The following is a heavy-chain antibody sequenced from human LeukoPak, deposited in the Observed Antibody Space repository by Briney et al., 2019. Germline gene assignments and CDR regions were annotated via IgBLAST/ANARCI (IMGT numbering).Heavy chain of an antibody. V-gene: IGHV1-18*01. J-gene: IGHJ6*02. D-gene: IGHD2-15*01. CDR1: GYTFTSYD. CDR3: ARDTVVVVAATFYYYYGMDV. Sequence: GASMKVSCKASGYTFTSYDISWVRQAPGQGLEWMGWISAYNGNTNYAQKLQGRVTMATDTSTSTAYMELRSLRSDDTAVYYCARDTVVVVAATFYYYYGMDVWGQGTTVTVSS. CDR2: ISAYNGNT.